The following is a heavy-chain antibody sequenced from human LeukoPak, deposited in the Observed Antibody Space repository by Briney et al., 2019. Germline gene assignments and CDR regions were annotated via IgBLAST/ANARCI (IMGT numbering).Heavy chain of an antibody. CDR1: GGSISSSSYY. Sequence: SETLSLTCTVSGGSISSSSYYWGWIRQPPGKGLEWIGSIYYSGSTYYNPSLKSRVTISVDTSKNQFSLKLSSVTAADTAVYYCARDRGDTMVRGFLDYYYYMDVWGKGTTVTVSS. J-gene: IGHJ6*03. D-gene: IGHD3-10*01. CDR3: ARDRGDTMVRGFLDYYYYMDV. V-gene: IGHV4-39*02. CDR2: IYYSGST.